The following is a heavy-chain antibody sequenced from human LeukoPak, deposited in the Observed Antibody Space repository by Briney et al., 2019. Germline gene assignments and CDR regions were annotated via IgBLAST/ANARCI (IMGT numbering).Heavy chain of an antibody. CDR1: GYTFTSYG. J-gene: IGHJ6*03. D-gene: IGHD6-6*01. CDR3: ARDCSSEGPNYYYMDV. CDR2: TSAYNGNT. Sequence: ASVKVSCKASGYTFTSYGISWVRQAPGQGLEWMGWTSAYNGNTNYAQKLQGRVTMTTDTSTSTAYMELRSLRSDDTAVYYCARDCSSEGPNYYYMDVWGKGTTVTVSS. V-gene: IGHV1-18*01.